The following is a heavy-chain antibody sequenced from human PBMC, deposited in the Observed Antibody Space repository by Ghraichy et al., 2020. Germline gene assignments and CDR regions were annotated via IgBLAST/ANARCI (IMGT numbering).Heavy chain of an antibody. CDR2: TSYDERNN. J-gene: IGHJ4*02. D-gene: IGHD3-22*01. CDR1: GFPFNAYG. Sequence: LNISCAVSGFPFNAYGMHWVRQAPGKGLEWVAVTSYDERNNYYADSVKGRFATSKDHSENTLYLQMNSLRPDDTAVYYCATDSRSRRADYDSTGYPAYWGQGTLVTVSS. CDR3: ATDSRSRRADYDSTGYPAY. V-gene: IGHV3-30*03.